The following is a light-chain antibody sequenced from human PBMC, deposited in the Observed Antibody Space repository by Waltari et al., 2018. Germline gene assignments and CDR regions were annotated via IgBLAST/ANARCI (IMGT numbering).Light chain of an antibody. J-gene: IGKJ1*01. CDR3: QQYNSYSWT. CDR1: QSVLYSSNNKNY. CDR2: WAS. V-gene: IGKV4-1*01. Sequence: DIVMTQSPDSLAVSLGERATINCKSSQSVLYSSNNKNYLAWYQQKPGQPPKLLIYWASTRESGVPDRFSGSVSGTDFTLTISSLQPDDFATYYCQQYNSYSWTFGQGTKVEIK.